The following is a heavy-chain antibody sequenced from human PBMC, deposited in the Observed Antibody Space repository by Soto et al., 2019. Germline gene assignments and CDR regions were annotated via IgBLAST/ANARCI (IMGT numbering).Heavy chain of an antibody. Sequence: QVQLVQTGAEVKKPGASVKVSCKASGYTFTSYGISWVRQAPGQGLEWMGWISAYNGNTNYAQKLQGRVTMTTDTSTSTAYMELRSLRSDDTAVYYCARDSLGYCSSTSCSRWAYWGQGTLVTVSS. D-gene: IGHD2-2*01. CDR1: GYTFTSYG. CDR3: ARDSLGYCSSTSCSRWAY. J-gene: IGHJ4*02. CDR2: ISAYNGNT. V-gene: IGHV1-18*04.